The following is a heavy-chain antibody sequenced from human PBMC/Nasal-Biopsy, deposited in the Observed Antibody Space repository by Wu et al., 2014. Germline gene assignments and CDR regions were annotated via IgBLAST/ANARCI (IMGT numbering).Heavy chain of an antibody. J-gene: IGHJ4*02. CDR3: ARDKVGGGVAATYFDY. CDR2: IDWDDDK. Sequence: ALVKPTQTLTLTCTFSGFSLTTSGMRVNWIRQSPGKALEWLARIDWDDDKFYSTSLKTRLTISKDTSKNQVVLTMTNMDPVDTATYYCARDKVGGGVAATYFDYWGQGTLVTVSS. D-gene: IGHD6-19*01. CDR1: GFSLTTSGMR. V-gene: IGHV2-70*04.